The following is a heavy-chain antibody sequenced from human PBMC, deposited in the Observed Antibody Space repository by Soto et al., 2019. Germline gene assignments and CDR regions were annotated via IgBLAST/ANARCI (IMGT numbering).Heavy chain of an antibody. V-gene: IGHV2-5*02. CDR3: ARILTATGGHFDA. CDR1: GFSLTTSGVG. J-gene: IGHJ4*02. Sequence: SGPTLVNPTQTLTLTCSFSGFSLTTSGVGVGWVRQSPEKTLEWLALIFWDDDKRYSPSLRSRLTIAKDTSKNQVVLTLTNVEPVDTATYYCARILTATGGHFDAWGQGALVTVSS. D-gene: IGHD2-8*02. CDR2: IFWDDDK.